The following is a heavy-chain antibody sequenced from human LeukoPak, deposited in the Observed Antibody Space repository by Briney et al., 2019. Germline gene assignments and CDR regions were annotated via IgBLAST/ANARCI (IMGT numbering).Heavy chain of an antibody. D-gene: IGHD3-16*01. Sequence: SETLSLTCAVYGGSFSGYYWSWIRQPPGKGLEWLGYIYYSGSTNYNPSLKSRVTISLDTSKNQFSLNLTSVTAADTAVYYCARFTPQGYGWGGYNRFDPWGQGTLVTVSS. CDR2: IYYSGST. V-gene: IGHV4-59*01. CDR3: ARFTPQGYGWGGYNRFDP. J-gene: IGHJ5*02. CDR1: GGSFSGYY.